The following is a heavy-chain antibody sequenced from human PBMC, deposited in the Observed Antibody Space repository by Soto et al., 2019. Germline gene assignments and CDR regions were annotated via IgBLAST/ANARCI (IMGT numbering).Heavy chain of an antibody. CDR3: AQDRTAILAEVSWLES. V-gene: IGHV3-30*18. Sequence: QVLLVESGGGVVQPGGSLTLSCVGSGFTFNSNGMHWVRQAPGKGLEWVAVISYDGSNKYYEESVKGRFTISRDNSRNTVYLQLNSLRAEDTALYYCAQDRTAILAEVSWLESWGQGTLVTVSA. CDR2: ISYDGSNK. J-gene: IGHJ5*02. CDR1: GFTFNSNG. D-gene: IGHD5-12*01.